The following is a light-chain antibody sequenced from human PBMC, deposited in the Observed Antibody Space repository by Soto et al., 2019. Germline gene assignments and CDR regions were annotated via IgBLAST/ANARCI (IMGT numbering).Light chain of an antibody. V-gene: IGKV3D-15*01. CDR3: QQYGSSGT. J-gene: IGKJ1*01. CDR2: GAS. Sequence: IVMTQSPATLSVSTGERAILSCMASQSVIILLAWYQQKPGQAPRLLIYGASTRATGIPARFSWSGSETEFTLTISSLEHEDFAVYYCQQYGSSGTFGQGTKVDI. CDR1: QSVIIL.